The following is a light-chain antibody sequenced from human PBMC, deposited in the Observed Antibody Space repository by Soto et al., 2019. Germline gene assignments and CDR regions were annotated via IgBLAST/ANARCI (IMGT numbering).Light chain of an antibody. V-gene: IGKV3D-20*02. J-gene: IGKJ2*01. CDR3: QQRSNWPPEFT. CDR1: QSASSDY. Sequence: EILLTQSPGTLSLSPGERATLSCRASQSASSDYFAWYQQKRGQAPRLLIYGASIRATGIPDRFSASGSGTDFTLTISRLEPEDSAVYYCQQRSNWPPEFTFGQGTRVEIK. CDR2: GAS.